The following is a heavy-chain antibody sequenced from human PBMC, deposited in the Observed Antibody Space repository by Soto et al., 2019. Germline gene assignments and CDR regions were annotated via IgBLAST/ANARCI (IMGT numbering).Heavy chain of an antibody. CDR1: GGSISSGGYS. CDR3: ARDRKESNYFDY. Sequence: SETLSLTCAVSGGSISSGGYSWSWIRQPPGKGLEWIGYIHQTGITYYNPSLKSRVTISLDRSNNQFSLNLSSVTAADTAVYFCARDRKESNYFDYWGQGTLVTVSS. CDR2: IHQTGIT. J-gene: IGHJ4*02. V-gene: IGHV4-30-2*01.